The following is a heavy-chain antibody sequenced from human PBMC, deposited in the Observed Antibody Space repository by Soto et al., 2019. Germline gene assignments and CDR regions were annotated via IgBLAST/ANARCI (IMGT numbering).Heavy chain of an antibody. Sequence: SVKGSFQASGGTYSVCAVAWVRQAPGQGLEWMGGIIPIFGTANYAQKFQGRVTITADESTSTAYMELSSLRSEDTAVYYCARGPPGTAMVIGFSLWGQGTLVTVSS. J-gene: IGHJ5*02. CDR1: GGTYSVCA. CDR3: ARGPPGTAMVIGFSL. CDR2: IIPIFGTA. V-gene: IGHV1-69*13. D-gene: IGHD5-18*01.